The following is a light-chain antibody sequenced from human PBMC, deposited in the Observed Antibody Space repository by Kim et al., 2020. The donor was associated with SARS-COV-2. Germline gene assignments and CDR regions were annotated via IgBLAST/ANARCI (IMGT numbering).Light chain of an antibody. J-gene: IGKJ2*01. CDR1: RSLYNRNVRNTF. V-gene: IGKV2-40*01. CDR3: MQRIEFPYT. Sequence: AAISSRYSRSLYNRNVRNTFLDWYVQKQGQTPQLVIYTLSYRPSGVPDRFSGSGSGTYFTLKISRVEAEDVGLYYCMQRIEFPYTFGPGTKLEIK. CDR2: TLS.